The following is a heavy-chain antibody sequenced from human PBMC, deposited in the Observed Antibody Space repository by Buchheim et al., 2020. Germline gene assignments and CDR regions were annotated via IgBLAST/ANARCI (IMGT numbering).Heavy chain of an antibody. J-gene: IGHJ6*02. CDR1: GFTFSSYW. V-gene: IGHV3-74*01. CDR2: INSDGSST. Sequence: EVQLVESGGGLVQPGGSLRLSCAASGFTFSSYWMHWVRQAPGKGLVWVSRINSDGSSTSYADSVKGRFTISRDKAKNTLYLQMNSLRAEDTAVYYCARGSNCSGGSCYSGYYYGMDVWGQGTT. D-gene: IGHD2-15*01. CDR3: ARGSNCSGGSCYSGYYYGMDV.